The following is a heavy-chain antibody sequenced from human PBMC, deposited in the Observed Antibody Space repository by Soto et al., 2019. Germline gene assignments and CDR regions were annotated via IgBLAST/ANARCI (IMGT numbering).Heavy chain of an antibody. CDR3: ARDCISTGCYGGYYGMDV. V-gene: IGHV4-4*02. CDR1: GGSISSSNW. CDR2: IYHSGST. J-gene: IGHJ6*02. D-gene: IGHD2-2*01. Sequence: QVQLQESGPGLVKPSGTLSLTCAVSGGSISSSNWWSWVRQPPGKGLEWIGEIYHSGSTNYNPSLKSRLTVAVNKPENQCSVKLSSVAAADSAVYYCARDCISTGCYGGYYGMDVWGQGTTVTVSS.